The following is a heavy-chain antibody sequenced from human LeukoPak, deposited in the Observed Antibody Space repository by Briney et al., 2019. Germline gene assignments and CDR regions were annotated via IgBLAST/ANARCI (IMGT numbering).Heavy chain of an antibody. J-gene: IGHJ4*02. CDR3: ARDRLAYCGGDCYSVVGY. CDR2: ISSSSSYI. V-gene: IGHV3-21*01. D-gene: IGHD2-21*02. CDR1: GFTFSSYS. Sequence: GGSLRLSCAASGFTFSSYSMNWVRQAPGKGLEWVSSISSSSSYIYYADSVKGRFTISRDNAKNSPYLQMNSLRAEDTAVYYCARDRLAYCGGDCYSVVGYWGQGTLVTVSS.